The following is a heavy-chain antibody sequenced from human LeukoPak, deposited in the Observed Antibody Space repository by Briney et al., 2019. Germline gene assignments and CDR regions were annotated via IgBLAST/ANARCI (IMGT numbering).Heavy chain of an antibody. D-gene: IGHD6-13*01. CDR3: ARTRRYSSTYYGMDV. V-gene: IGHV4-59*01. Sequence: SETPSLTCTVSAGSISSDYWSWIRQPPGKGLEWIGYIYYSGSTNYNPSLKSRVTISVDTSKNQFSLKLSSVNAADTAVYYCARTRRYSSTYYGMDVWGQGTTVTVSS. CDR1: AGSISSDY. CDR2: IYYSGST. J-gene: IGHJ6*02.